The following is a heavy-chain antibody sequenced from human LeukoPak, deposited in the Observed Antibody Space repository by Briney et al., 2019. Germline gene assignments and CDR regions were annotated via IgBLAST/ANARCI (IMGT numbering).Heavy chain of an antibody. CDR2: ISSNGATT. CDR1: GFTFSDYG. V-gene: IGHV3-23*01. D-gene: IGHD6-13*01. Sequence: GGSLRLSCEASGFTFSDYGMNWVRQAPGKGLEWVAYISSNGATTYYSDSVKGRFTISRDNSKNTLFLQMSSLRAEDTAIYYCAKDPNSSSWLYFDYWGQGTLVTVSS. J-gene: IGHJ4*02. CDR3: AKDPNSSSWLYFDY.